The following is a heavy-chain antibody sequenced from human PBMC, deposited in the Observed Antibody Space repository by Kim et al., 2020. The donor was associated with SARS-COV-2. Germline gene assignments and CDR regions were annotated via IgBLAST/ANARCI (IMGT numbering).Heavy chain of an antibody. V-gene: IGHV1-69*01. D-gene: IGHD5-12*01. CDR3: ARVHGGYRGYYFDY. J-gene: IGHJ4*02. Sequence: AQKFQGRVTITADESTSTAYMELSSLRSEDTAVYYCARVHGGYRGYYFDYWGQGTLVTVSS.